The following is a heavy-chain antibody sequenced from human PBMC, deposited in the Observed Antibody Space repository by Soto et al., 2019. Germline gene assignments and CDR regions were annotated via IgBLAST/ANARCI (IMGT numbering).Heavy chain of an antibody. CDR1: GFTLSRYA. CDR3: ASREVITIFGVVTYGMDV. Sequence: GGSLRLSCGASGFTLSRYAMSWGRQAPGKGLEWVSAISGSGGSTYYADSVKGRFTISRDNSKNTLYLQMNSLRAEDTAVYYCASREVITIFGVVTYGMDVWGQGTTVTVSS. CDR2: ISGSGGST. J-gene: IGHJ6*02. V-gene: IGHV3-23*01. D-gene: IGHD3-3*01.